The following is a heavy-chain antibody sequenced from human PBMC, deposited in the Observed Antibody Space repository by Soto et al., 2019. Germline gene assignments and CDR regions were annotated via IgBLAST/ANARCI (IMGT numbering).Heavy chain of an antibody. CDR2: IWYDGSNK. CDR1: GFTFSSYG. CDR3: ATAERTVTTIADY. D-gene: IGHD4-17*01. Sequence: QVQLVESGGGVVQPGRSLRLSCAASGFTFSSYGMHWVRQAPGKGLEWVADIWYDGSNKYYADSVKGRFTISRDNSKNTLYLQMNSLRAEETAVYYCATAERTVTTIADYWGQGTLVTVSS. J-gene: IGHJ4*02. V-gene: IGHV3-33*01.